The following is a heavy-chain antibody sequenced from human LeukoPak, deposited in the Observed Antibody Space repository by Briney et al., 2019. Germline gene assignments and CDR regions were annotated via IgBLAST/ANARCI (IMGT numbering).Heavy chain of an antibody. Sequence: ASVKVSCKASGYTFTGYYMHWVRQAPGQGLEWMGRINPNSGGTNYAQKFQGRVTMTRDTPISTAYMELSRLRSDDTAVYYCARDPIVGATTDLDYWGQGTLVTVSS. J-gene: IGHJ4*02. CDR2: INPNSGGT. CDR3: ARDPIVGATTDLDY. D-gene: IGHD1-26*01. CDR1: GYTFTGYY. V-gene: IGHV1-2*06.